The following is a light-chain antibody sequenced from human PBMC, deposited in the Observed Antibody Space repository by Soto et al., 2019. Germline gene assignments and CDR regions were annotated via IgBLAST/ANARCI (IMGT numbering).Light chain of an antibody. CDR3: SSYTSTSTLV. CDR2: EVS. CDR1: SSDVGGYKY. Sequence: QSALTQPASVSGSPGQSITISCTGTSSDVGGYKYVSWYQQHPGTALKLMIYEVSNRPSGLSNRFSGSKSGNTASLTISGLQAEDEADYYCSSYTSTSTLVFGTGTKLTVL. V-gene: IGLV2-14*01. J-gene: IGLJ1*01.